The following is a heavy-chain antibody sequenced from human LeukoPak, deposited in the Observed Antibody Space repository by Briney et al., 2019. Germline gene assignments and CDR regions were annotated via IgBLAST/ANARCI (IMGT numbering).Heavy chain of an antibody. CDR1: GFTVSRNY. V-gene: IGHV3-53*01. Sequence: GGSLRLSCAASGFTVSRNYLSWVRQAPGKGLEWVSVIYSGGSTYYADSVKGRFTISRDNSKNTLYLQMNSLRAEDTAVYYCARDSGSYHFDYWGQGTLVTVSS. J-gene: IGHJ4*02. CDR3: ARDSGSYHFDY. CDR2: IYSGGST. D-gene: IGHD1-26*01.